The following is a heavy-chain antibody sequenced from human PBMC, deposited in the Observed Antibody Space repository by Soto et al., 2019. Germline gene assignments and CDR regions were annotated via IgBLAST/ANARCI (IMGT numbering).Heavy chain of an antibody. J-gene: IGHJ4*02. V-gene: IGHV1-2*04. D-gene: IGHD6-19*01. CDR3: ARGNEIAVAGTSFDF. CDR2: INLNSGGT. Sequence: QVQLVQSGAEVKKPGASVKVSCKASGYTFTDYYIHWVRQAPGQGLEWMGWINLNSGGTNYAQKFRDWVTLTRDTSISTAYMELSTLSSAETAVYYGARGNEIAVAGTSFDFWGQGTLVAVSS. CDR1: GYTFTDYY.